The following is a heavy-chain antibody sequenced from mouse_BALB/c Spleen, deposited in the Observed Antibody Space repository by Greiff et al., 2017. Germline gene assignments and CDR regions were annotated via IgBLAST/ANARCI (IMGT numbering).Heavy chain of an antibody. D-gene: IGHD2-1*01. CDR2: IEPANGNT. CDR3: ARRGGNYVAWCAY. Sequence: VHVKQSGAELVKPGASVKLSCTASGFNIKDTYMHWVKQRPEQGLEWIGRIEPANGNTKYDPKFQGKATITADTSSNTAYLQLSSLTSEDTAVYYWARRGGNYVAWCAYWGQGTLVTVSA. CDR1: GFNIKDTY. V-gene: IGHV14-3*02. J-gene: IGHJ3*01.